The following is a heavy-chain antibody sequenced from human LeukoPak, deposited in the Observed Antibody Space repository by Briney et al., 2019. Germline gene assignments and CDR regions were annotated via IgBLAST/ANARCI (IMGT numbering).Heavy chain of an antibody. CDR2: INPKSGGT. J-gene: IGHJ5*02. D-gene: IGHD5-12*01. CDR1: GYTLTDYY. Sequence: GASAKVSCKASGYTLTDYYIHWGRQAPEQGLEWMGWINPKSGGTNYIQKSQGRVTMTRDTSISTVYMELSRLTSDDTAVYYCARDSVATIGGQGFDPWGQGTLVTVSS. CDR3: ARDSVATIGGQGFDP. V-gene: IGHV1-2*02.